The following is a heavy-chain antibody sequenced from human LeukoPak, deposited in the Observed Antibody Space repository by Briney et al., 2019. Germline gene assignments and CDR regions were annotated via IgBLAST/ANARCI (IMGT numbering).Heavy chain of an antibody. CDR1: GYSFTSYR. J-gene: IGHJ6*03. Sequence: GESLKISCKGSGYSFTSYRIGWVRQMPGKGLEWMGIIYPGDSDTRYSPSFQGQVTISADKSISTAYLQWSSLKASDTAMYYCARRYCSGGSCYNYMDVWGKGTTVTVSS. D-gene: IGHD2-15*01. CDR3: ARRYCSGGSCYNYMDV. V-gene: IGHV5-51*01. CDR2: IYPGDSDT.